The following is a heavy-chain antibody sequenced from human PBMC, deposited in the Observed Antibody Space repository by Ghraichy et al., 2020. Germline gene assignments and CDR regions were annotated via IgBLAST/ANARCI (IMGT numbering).Heavy chain of an antibody. Sequence: GGSLRLSCAASGFTFSSYGMHWVRQAPGKGLEWVAVISYDGSNKYYADSVKGRFTISRDNSKNTLYLQMNSLRAEDTAVYYCARGSSWYVSFADYWGQGTLVTVSS. J-gene: IGHJ4*02. D-gene: IGHD6-13*01. V-gene: IGHV3-30*03. CDR3: ARGSSWYVSFADY. CDR1: GFTFSSYG. CDR2: ISYDGSNK.